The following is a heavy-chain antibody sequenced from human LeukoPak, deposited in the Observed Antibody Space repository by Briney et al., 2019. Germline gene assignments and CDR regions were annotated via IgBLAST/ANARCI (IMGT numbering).Heavy chain of an antibody. CDR1: GFTFSSYS. D-gene: IGHD2-8*01. V-gene: IGHV3-48*01. CDR2: ISSSSSTI. J-gene: IGHJ4*02. Sequence: GGSLRLSCAASGFTFSSYSMNWVRQAPGKGLEWVSYISSSSSTIYYADSVKGRFTISRDNAKNSLYLQMNSLRAEDTAVYYCANYYCPYGSCIGFDFWGQGTLVTVSS. CDR3: ANYYCPYGSCIGFDF.